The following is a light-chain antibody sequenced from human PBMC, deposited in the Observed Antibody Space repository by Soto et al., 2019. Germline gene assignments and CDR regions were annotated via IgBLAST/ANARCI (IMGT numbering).Light chain of an antibody. CDR1: QSVTNY. J-gene: IGKJ2*01. V-gene: IGKV3-11*01. CDR2: EAS. Sequence: EIVLTQSPATLSLSPGERATLSCRASQSVTNYLVWYQQKPGRAPRLLIYEASKRATGIPARFSGSVSGTDFTLTISSLEPEDFAVYYCQQRTNWQYTFGQGTKLEIK. CDR3: QQRTNWQYT.